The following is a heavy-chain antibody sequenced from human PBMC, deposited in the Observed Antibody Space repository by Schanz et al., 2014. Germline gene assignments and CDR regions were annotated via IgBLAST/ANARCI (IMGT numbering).Heavy chain of an antibody. CDR1: GYTFTTYY. CDR2: INPSGGST. Sequence: QVQLLQSGAEVKKPGASMKVSCKASGYTFTTYYMLWVRQAPGQGLEWMGIINPSGGSTRYGQKFQGRISVTTDTSTSTVYLELSSLRSDDTAVYYCGRGFSRSYIDFWGQGTLITGSS. V-gene: IGHV1-46*03. CDR3: GRGFSRSYIDF. D-gene: IGHD6-6*01. J-gene: IGHJ4*02.